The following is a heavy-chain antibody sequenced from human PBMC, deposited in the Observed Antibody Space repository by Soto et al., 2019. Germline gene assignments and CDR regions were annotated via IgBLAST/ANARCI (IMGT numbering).Heavy chain of an antibody. CDR1: GGSFSGYY. Sequence: SETLSLTCAVYGGSFSGYYWSWIRQPPGKGLEWIGEINHSGSTNYNPSLKSRVTISVDTSKNQFSLKLSSVTAADTAVYYCARGPVDYYGSGSYSRSNKNYFDYWGQGTLVTVSS. J-gene: IGHJ4*02. V-gene: IGHV4-34*01. D-gene: IGHD3-10*01. CDR2: INHSGST. CDR3: ARGPVDYYGSGSYSRSNKNYFDY.